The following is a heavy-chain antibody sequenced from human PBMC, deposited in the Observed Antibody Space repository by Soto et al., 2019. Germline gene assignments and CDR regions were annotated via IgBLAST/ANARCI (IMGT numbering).Heavy chain of an antibody. CDR3: AREVQPLAVAFDY. J-gene: IGHJ4*02. CDR2: INHSGST. Sequence: EPLSLSCAVYGGSLSGYYWSWIRQPPGKGLEWIGEINHSGSTNYNPSLKSRVTISVDTSKNQFSLKLSSVTAADTAVYYCAREVQPLAVAFDYWGQGTLVTVSS. CDR1: GGSLSGYY. V-gene: IGHV4-34*01. D-gene: IGHD6-13*01.